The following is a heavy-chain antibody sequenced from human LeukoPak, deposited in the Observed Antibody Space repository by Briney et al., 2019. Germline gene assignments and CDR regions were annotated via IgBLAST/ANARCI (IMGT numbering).Heavy chain of an antibody. CDR2: ISAYNGNT. CDR3: ARGLQENLAWLTAFSAFDI. CDR1: GYTFTSYG. J-gene: IGHJ3*02. Sequence: RASVMVSCKPSGYTFTSYGISWVRQAPGQGLEWMGWISAYNGNTNYAQKVQGRVTMTTDTSTSTAYMELRSLRSDDTAVYYCARGLQENLAWLTAFSAFDIWGQGTMVTVSS. V-gene: IGHV1-18*01. D-gene: IGHD6-19*01.